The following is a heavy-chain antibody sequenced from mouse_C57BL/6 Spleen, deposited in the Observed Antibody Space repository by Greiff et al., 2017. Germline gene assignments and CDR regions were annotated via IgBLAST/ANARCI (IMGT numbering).Heavy chain of an antibody. Sequence: VLLVASGPGLVQPSPSLSITCTVSGFSFTSYGVHWVRQSPGKGLEWLGVIWSGGSTDYNAAFISRLSISKDNSKSHVCFKMNSLQADDTAIYYCARNLDTHFAYWGQGTTLTVSS. CDR2: IWSGGST. CDR1: GFSFTSYG. J-gene: IGHJ2*01. D-gene: IGHD5-1-1*01. V-gene: IGHV2-2*01. CDR3: ARNLDTHFAY.